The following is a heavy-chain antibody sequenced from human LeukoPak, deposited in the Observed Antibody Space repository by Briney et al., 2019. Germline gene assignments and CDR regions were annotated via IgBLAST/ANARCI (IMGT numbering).Heavy chain of an antibody. V-gene: IGHV3-30*02. CDR1: GFTFSSYG. J-gene: IGHJ4*02. CDR2: IRYDGSNK. D-gene: IGHD4-17*01. CDR3: AKDAPTVPNSYYFDY. Sequence: GGSLRLSCAASGFTFSSYGMHWVRQAPGKGLEWVAFIRYDGSNKYYADSVKGRFTISRDNSKNTLYLQMNSLRAEDTAVYYCAKDAPTVPNSYYFDYWGQGTLVTVSS.